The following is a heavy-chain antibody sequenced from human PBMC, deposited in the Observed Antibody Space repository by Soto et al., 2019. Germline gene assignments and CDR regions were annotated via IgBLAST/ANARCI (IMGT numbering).Heavy chain of an antibody. CDR2: FDPEDGET. D-gene: IGHD2-2*01. CDR3: AKDFPIYLYVLSTTCHGSWFDP. CDR1: GYTLTELS. Sequence: ASVKVSCKVSGYTLTELSMHWVRQAPGKGLEWMGGFDPEDGETIYAQKFQGRVTMTEDTSTDTAYMELSSLRSEDTAVYYCAKDFPIYLYVLSTTCHGSWFDPWGQVTLVTVSS. J-gene: IGHJ5*02. V-gene: IGHV1-24*01.